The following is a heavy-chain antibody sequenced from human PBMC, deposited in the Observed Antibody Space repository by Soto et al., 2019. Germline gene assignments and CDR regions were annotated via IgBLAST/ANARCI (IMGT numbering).Heavy chain of an antibody. CDR3: ARVYCSGGRYYAKPSYGMDV. J-gene: IGHJ6*02. D-gene: IGHD2-15*01. CDR1: GYTFTGYY. CDR2: INPNSGGT. V-gene: IGHV1-2*02. Sequence: ASVKVSCKASGYTFTGYYMHGVRQAPGRGLEWMGWINPNSGGTNYAQKFQGRVTMTRDTSISTAYMELSRLRSDDTAVYYCARVYCSGGRYYAKPSYGMDVLGRGTTVTVSS.